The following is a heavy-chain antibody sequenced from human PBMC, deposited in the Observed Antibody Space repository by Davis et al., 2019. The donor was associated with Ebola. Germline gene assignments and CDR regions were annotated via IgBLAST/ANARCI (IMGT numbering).Heavy chain of an antibody. J-gene: IGHJ6*02. Sequence: GESLKISCAASGFTFTSYSMTWVRQTPGKGLEWVSGISGSGSTYYADSVKGRFTFSRDNSKNTLYLQMNSLRAEDTAIYYCAKGSLYGSRSITAGMDVWGQGTTVTVSS. CDR2: ISGSGST. V-gene: IGHV3-23*01. D-gene: IGHD4-17*01. CDR1: GFTFTSYS. CDR3: AKGSLYGSRSITAGMDV.